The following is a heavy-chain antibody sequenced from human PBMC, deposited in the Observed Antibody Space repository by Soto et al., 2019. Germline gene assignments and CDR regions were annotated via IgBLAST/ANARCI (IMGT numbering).Heavy chain of an antibody. CDR2: INPNSGGT. Sequence: GASVKVSCKASGYTFTGYYMHWVRQAPGQGLEWMGWINPNSGGTNYAQKFQGWVTMTRDTSISTAYMELSRLRSDDTAVYYCARTLAPDIVATEGLLGIHYKHGMDVWGQGTAVTVSS. D-gene: IGHD5-12*01. J-gene: IGHJ6*02. V-gene: IGHV1-2*04. CDR1: GYTFTGYY. CDR3: ARTLAPDIVATEGLLGIHYKHGMDV.